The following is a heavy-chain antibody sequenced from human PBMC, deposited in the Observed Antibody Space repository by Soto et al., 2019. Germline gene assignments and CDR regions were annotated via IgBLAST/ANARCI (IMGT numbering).Heavy chain of an antibody. Sequence: EVQLLESGGGLVQPGGSLRLSCAASGFPLSTYGMSWVRQAPGKGLEWVSSITGTGGDTYYADSVKGRFTNTRDNSNNLLYLQMNSMRVEDTAVYYCARIRGYWYGLDVWGQGTTITGSS. CDR3: ARIRGYWYGLDV. J-gene: IGHJ6*02. CDR1: GFPLSTYG. CDR2: ITGTGGDT. V-gene: IGHV3-23*01.